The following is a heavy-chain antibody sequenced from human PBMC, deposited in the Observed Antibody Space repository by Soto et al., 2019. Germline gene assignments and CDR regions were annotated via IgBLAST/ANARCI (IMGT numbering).Heavy chain of an antibody. Sequence: QVQLVESGGGVVQPGRSLRLSCAASGFTFSSYAMHWVRQAPGKGLEWVAVISYDGSNKYYADSVKGRFTISRDNSKNTLYLQMNSLRAEDTAVYYCARDGSGWPEIYYFDYWGQGTPVTVSS. CDR1: GFTFSSYA. J-gene: IGHJ4*02. V-gene: IGHV3-30-3*01. CDR3: ARDGSGWPEIYYFDY. D-gene: IGHD6-19*01. CDR2: ISYDGSNK.